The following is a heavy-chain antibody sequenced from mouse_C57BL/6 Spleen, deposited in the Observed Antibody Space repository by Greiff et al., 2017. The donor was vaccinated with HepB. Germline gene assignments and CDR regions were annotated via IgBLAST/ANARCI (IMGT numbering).Heavy chain of an antibody. CDR2: IYPGSGST. Sequence: QVQLQQPGAELVKPGASVKMSCKASGYTFTSYWITWVKQRPGQGLEWIGDIYPGSGSTNYNEKFKSKATLTVDTSSSTAYMQLSSLTSEDSAVYYCARGDYSNYIPYAMGYWGQGTSVTVSS. CDR1: GYTFTSYW. V-gene: IGHV1-55*01. J-gene: IGHJ4*01. CDR3: ARGDYSNYIPYAMGY. D-gene: IGHD2-5*01.